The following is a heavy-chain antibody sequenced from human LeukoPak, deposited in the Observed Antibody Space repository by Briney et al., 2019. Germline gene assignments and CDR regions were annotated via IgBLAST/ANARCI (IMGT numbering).Heavy chain of an antibody. Sequence: PGGSLRLSCAASGFNFRDAAMTWVRQAPGKGLEWVPLIGPVGDSPFYADSVKGRFTISRDNSKNTLSLQMNSLRVEDTAIYYCAKDIQLSTWGLGTMVTVSS. D-gene: IGHD5-24*01. CDR2: IGPVGDSP. CDR3: AKDIQLST. V-gene: IGHV3-23*01. CDR1: GFNFRDAA. J-gene: IGHJ3*01.